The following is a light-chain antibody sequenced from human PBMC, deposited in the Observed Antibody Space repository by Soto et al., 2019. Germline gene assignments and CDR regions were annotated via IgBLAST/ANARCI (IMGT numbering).Light chain of an antibody. CDR3: QQRSNWPPLT. V-gene: IGKV3-11*01. J-gene: IGKJ4*01. CDR2: DIF. CDR1: QSVGRD. Sequence: EIVMTQSPATLSVSPGERATLSCRASQSVGRDLAWYQQKPGQAPRLVIYDIFTRATGVPARFSGSGSGTDFTLTFNSLEPENAAVYFRQQRSNWPPLTCGGGTKVDIK.